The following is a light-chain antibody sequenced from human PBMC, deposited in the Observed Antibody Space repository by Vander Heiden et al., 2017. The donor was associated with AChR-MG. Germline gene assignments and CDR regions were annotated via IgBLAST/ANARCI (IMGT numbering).Light chain of an antibody. CDR1: QSISSW. V-gene: IGKV1-5*03. CDR3: QQDNSYPLA. J-gene: IGKJ4*01. Sequence: DIQMTQSPSTLSASVGDRVTITCRASQSISSWLAWYQQRPGKAPKLLIYKASSLESGVPSRFSGGGSGTEFTLTISSLQPDGFATYYCQQDNSYPLAFGGGTRVEIK. CDR2: KAS.